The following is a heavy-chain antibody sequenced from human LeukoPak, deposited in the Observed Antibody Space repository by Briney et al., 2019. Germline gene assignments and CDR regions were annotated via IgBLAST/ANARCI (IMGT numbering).Heavy chain of an antibody. J-gene: IGHJ4*02. CDR3: ARVSVDSGYYYLDL. V-gene: IGHV1-69*05. Sequence: SVRVSCKASGGTFSKNTVTWVRQAPGQGLEWMGGIIPMFGTPNYAQNFRGRVTVTTDESTSTASMELTSLRSEDTAVYYCARVSVDSGYYYLDLWGQGTLVTVSS. CDR2: IIPMFGTP. CDR1: GGTFSKNT. D-gene: IGHD3-22*01.